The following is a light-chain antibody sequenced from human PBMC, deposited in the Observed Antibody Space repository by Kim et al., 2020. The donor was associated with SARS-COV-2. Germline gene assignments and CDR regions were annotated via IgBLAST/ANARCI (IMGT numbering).Light chain of an antibody. V-gene: IGKV3-15*01. CDR2: GAS. Sequence: EIVMTQSPATLSVSPGERATLSCRASQSVSSNLAWYQQKPGQAPSLLIYGASTRATGIPARFSGSGSGTEFTLTISSLQSEDFAVYYCQQYNNWPPLTFGGGTKLEI. CDR3: QQYNNWPPLT. CDR1: QSVSSN. J-gene: IGKJ4*01.